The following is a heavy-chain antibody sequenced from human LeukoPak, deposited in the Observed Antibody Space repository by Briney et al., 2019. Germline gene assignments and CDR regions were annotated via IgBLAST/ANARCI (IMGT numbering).Heavy chain of an antibody. CDR1: GFPFSSYA. J-gene: IGHJ3*02. V-gene: IGHV3-23*01. CDR3: AKYGYYDNSGYPTPVGAFDI. D-gene: IGHD3-22*01. Sequence: GGSLGLSCAASGFPFSSYAMSWVRQAPGKGLEWVSVISDSGGSTYYADSVKGRFTISRDNSKNTLYLQMNSLRAEDTAVYYCAKYGYYDNSGYPTPVGAFDIWGQGTMVTVSS. CDR2: ISDSGGST.